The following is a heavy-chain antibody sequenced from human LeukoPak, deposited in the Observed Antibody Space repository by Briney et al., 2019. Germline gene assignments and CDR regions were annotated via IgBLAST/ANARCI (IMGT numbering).Heavy chain of an antibody. CDR3: ARHNYDILTGSFDY. J-gene: IGHJ4*02. V-gene: IGHV5-51*01. D-gene: IGHD3-9*01. Sequence: GESLKISCKGSGYSFTSYWIGWVRQMPGKGLEWMGIIYPRDSDTRYSPSFQGQVTISADKSISTAYLQWSSLKASDTAMYCCARHNYDILTGSFDYWGQGTLVTVSS. CDR1: GYSFTSYW. CDR2: IYPRDSDT.